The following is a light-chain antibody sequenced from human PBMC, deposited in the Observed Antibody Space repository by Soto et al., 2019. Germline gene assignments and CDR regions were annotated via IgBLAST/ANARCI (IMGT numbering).Light chain of an antibody. CDR2: GAS. Sequence: VMTHSPATRCLSQRERATLSCRPSQSLRSSLAWYQQKPGQAPRLLIYGASTRATGIPARFSGSGSGTEFTLTISSLQSEDFVVYFCQQYNFLLKTFGQGAKVDIK. J-gene: IGKJ1*01. CDR3: QQYNFLLKT. V-gene: IGKV3-15*01. CDR1: QSLRSS.